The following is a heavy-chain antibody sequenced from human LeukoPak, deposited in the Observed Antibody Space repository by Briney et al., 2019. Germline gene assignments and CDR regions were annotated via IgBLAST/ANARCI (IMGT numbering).Heavy chain of an antibody. Sequence: GGALRLYCAASGVIFRSYGMHWGRQGLGKGLERVAFIRYDGSNKYYADSVKGRFTISRDNSKNTLYLQMNSLRAEDTAVYYCAKEGEYSSSSIFYWGQGTLVTVSS. J-gene: IGHJ4*02. CDR2: IRYDGSNK. V-gene: IGHV3-30*02. CDR1: GVIFRSYG. CDR3: AKEGEYSSSSIFY. D-gene: IGHD6-6*01.